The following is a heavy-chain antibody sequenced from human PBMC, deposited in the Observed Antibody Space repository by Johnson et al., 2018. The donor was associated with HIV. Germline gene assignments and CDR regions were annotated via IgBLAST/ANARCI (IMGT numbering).Heavy chain of an antibody. CDR1: GFTFSSYT. V-gene: IGHV3-48*04. CDR3: ARDKGGGSDAFDI. D-gene: IGHD2-15*01. J-gene: IGHJ3*02. Sequence: VQLVESGGGVVRPGKSLRLSCAASGFTFSSYTMHWVRQAPGKGLEWVSYISSSGSTIYYSDSVKGRFTISRDNAKNSLYLQMNSLRAEDTAVYYCARDKGGGSDAFDIWGQGTMVTVSS. CDR2: ISSSGSTI.